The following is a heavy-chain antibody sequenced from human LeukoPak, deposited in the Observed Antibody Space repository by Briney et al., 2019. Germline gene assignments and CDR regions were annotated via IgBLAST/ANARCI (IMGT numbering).Heavy chain of an antibody. D-gene: IGHD3-16*01. Sequence: GGSLRLSCAASGFNLRSFAIHWVRQAPGKGLEYVSATSGDGGTTFCASSLQGRCTISRDNSNQMVYLQLGGLKIEDMGLYYCARGDTRWGGAFDVWGQGTMVTVSP. J-gene: IGHJ3*01. CDR1: GFNLRSFA. CDR3: ARGDTRWGGAFDV. CDR2: TSGDGGTT. V-gene: IGHV3-64*01.